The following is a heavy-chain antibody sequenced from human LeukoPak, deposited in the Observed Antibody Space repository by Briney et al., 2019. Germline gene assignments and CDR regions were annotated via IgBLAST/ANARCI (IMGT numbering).Heavy chain of an antibody. D-gene: IGHD2-2*01. J-gene: IGHJ4*02. CDR3: ARTGPIVVVPAASRTYYFDY. CDR2: INHSGST. CDR1: GGSFSGYY. Sequence: SETLSLTCAVYGGSFSGYYWSWIRQPPGKGLEWIGEINHSGSTNYNPSLKSRVTISVDTSKSQFSLKLSSVTAADTAVYYCARTGPIVVVPAASRTYYFDYWGQGTLVTVSS. V-gene: IGHV4-34*01.